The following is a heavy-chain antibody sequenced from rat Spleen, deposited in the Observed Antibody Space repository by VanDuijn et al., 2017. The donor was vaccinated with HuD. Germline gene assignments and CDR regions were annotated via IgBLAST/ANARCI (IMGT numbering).Heavy chain of an antibody. V-gene: IGHV3-3*01. CDR2: INSEGTT. D-gene: IGHD1-10*01. Sequence: EIQLQESGPGLAKPSQSLSLTCSVTGYTITSGYDWSWIRKFPGNKLEWMGYINSEGTTNYNPSLKSRISITRDTSKNQFFLQVNSVTTEDTATYYCARDNNYKAYWGQGVMVTVSS. CDR1: GYTITSGYD. CDR3: ARDNNYKAY. J-gene: IGHJ2*01.